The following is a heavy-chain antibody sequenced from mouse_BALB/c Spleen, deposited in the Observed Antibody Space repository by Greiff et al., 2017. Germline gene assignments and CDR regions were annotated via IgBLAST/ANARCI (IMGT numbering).Heavy chain of an antibody. J-gene: IGHJ4*01. CDR1: GFNIKDPY. CDR2: IDPANGNT. CDR3: ARDYGSSPYAMDY. Sequence: EVQLHPSGAELVKPGASVKLSCTASGFNIKDPYMHWVKQRPEQGLEWIGRIDPANGNTKYDPKFQGKATITADTSSNTAYLQLSSLTSEDTAVYDCARDYGSSPYAMDYWGQGTSVTVSA. V-gene: IGHV14-3*02. D-gene: IGHD1-1*01.